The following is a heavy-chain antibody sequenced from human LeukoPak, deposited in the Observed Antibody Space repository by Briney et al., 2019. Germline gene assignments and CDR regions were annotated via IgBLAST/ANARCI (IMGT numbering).Heavy chain of an antibody. J-gene: IGHJ4*02. V-gene: IGHV4-59*08. CDR2: IYYSGST. D-gene: IGHD5-18*01. CDR3: ARLTMGGSYSYVFDY. CDR1: GGSISSYY. Sequence: PSETLSLTCTVSGGSISSYYWGWIRQPPGKGLEWIGYIYYSGSTNYNPSLKSRVTISVDTSKNQFSLKLSSVTAADTAVYYCARLTMGGSYSYVFDYWGQGTLVTVSS.